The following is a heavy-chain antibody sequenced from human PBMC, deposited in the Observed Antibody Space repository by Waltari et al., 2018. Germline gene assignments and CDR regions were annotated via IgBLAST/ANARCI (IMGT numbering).Heavy chain of an antibody. Sequence: PLLESGGVVVQPGRSLRLSCPTPGFTFGNTINHWVRRAPGKGLEWVAAISYDGFSKYYADSVKGRFTIAGDTSKTTVNLQMNSLNTEDTAVYYCAREGGTSGYSGYFDTWGQGTLVTVSS. CDR2: ISYDGFSK. CDR1: GFTFGNTI. V-gene: IGHV3-30-3*01. J-gene: IGHJ4*02. CDR3: AREGGTSGYSGYFDT. D-gene: IGHD2-2*01.